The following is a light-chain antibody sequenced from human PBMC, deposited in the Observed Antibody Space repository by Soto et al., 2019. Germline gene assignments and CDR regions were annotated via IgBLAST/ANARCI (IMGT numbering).Light chain of an antibody. Sequence: EIVLTQSPGTLSLSPGERATPSRRASQSVSSSHLAWYQQKPGQAPRLLIYGASTRATGIPARFSGGGSGTDFTLTISRLEPEDFAVYYCQQYGSPLTFGGGTKVDIK. CDR3: QQYGSPLT. V-gene: IGKV3-20*01. CDR2: GAS. J-gene: IGKJ4*01. CDR1: QSVSSSH.